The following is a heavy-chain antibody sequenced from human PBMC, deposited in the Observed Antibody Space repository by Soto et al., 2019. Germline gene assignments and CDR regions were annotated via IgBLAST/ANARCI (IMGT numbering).Heavy chain of an antibody. CDR3: ARGYYDFWSGYPRWCDH. CDR1: GGSISSYY. D-gene: IGHD3-3*01. Sequence: TLSLTCTVSGGSISSYYWSWIRQPPGKGLEWIGYIYYSGSTNYNPSLKSRVTISVDTSKNQFSLKLSSVTAADTAVYYCARGYYDFWSGYPRWCDHWGQVTRVNVAS. J-gene: IGHJ5*02. CDR2: IYYSGST. V-gene: IGHV4-59*01.